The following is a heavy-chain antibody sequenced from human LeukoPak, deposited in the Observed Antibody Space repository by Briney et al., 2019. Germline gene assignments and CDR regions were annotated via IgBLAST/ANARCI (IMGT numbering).Heavy chain of an antibody. Sequence: PGGSLRLSCAASGFTFSSYAMSWVRQAPGKGLEWVSAISGSGGSTYYADSVKGRFTISRDNSKNTLYLQMNSLRAEDTAVYYCAKTAYDILTGYPYWYFDLWGRGTLVTVSS. CDR1: GFTFSSYA. D-gene: IGHD3-9*01. V-gene: IGHV3-23*01. CDR2: ISGSGGST. CDR3: AKTAYDILTGYPYWYFDL. J-gene: IGHJ2*01.